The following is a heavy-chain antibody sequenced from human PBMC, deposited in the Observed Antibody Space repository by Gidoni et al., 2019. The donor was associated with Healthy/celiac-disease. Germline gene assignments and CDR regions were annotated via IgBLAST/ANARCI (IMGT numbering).Heavy chain of an antibody. CDR3: ARDLPDYYDSSGYRGYFDL. CDR1: GFTFIAHY. D-gene: IGHD3-22*01. CDR2: ISSSSSYT. V-gene: IGHV3-11*06. Sequence: QVQLVESGGGLVKPGGSLRLSFAAPGFTFIAHYLIWIRQAPGKGLGWVSYISSSSSYTNYADSVKGRFTISRDNAKNSLYLQMNSLRAEDTAVYYCARDLPDYYDSSGYRGYFDLWGRGTLVTVSS. J-gene: IGHJ2*01.